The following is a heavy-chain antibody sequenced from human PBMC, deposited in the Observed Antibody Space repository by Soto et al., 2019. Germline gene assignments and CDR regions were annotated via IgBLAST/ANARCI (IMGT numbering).Heavy chain of an antibody. D-gene: IGHD6-19*01. CDR3: ARGEGSGWYSY. Sequence: QVQLVESGGGVVQPGRSLRLSCAASGFTFSSYAMHWVRQAPGKGLEWVAVISYDGSNKYYADSVKGRFTISRDNSKNTLYLQMNSLRAEDTAVYYCARGEGSGWYSYWGQGTLVTVSS. CDR2: ISYDGSNK. J-gene: IGHJ4*02. CDR1: GFTFSSYA. V-gene: IGHV3-30-3*01.